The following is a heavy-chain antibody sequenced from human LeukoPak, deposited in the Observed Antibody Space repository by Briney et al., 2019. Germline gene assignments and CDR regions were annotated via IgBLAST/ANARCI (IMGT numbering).Heavy chain of an antibody. CDR1: GGSISSGGYS. V-gene: IGHV4-30-2*01. J-gene: IGHJ4*02. CDR2: IYHSGST. CDR3: AREAYCGGDCYSVFFDY. D-gene: IGHD2-21*02. Sequence: SETLSLTCAVSGGSISSGGYSWSWIRQPPGKGLEWIGYIYHSGSTYYNPSLKSRVTISVDRSKNQFSLKLSSVTAADTAVYYCAREAYCGGDCYSVFFDYWGQGTLVTVSS.